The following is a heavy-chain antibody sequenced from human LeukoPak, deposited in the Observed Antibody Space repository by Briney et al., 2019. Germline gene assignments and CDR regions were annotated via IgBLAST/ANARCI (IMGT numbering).Heavy chain of an antibody. CDR1: GFTFSSYE. V-gene: IGHV3-48*03. Sequence: GGSLRLACAASGFTFSSYEMNWVRQAPGKGLEWVSYISSSGSTIYYADSVKGRFTISRDNAKNSLYLQMNSLRAEDTAVYYCARDGEYSYSCFDYWGQGTLVTVSS. J-gene: IGHJ4*02. CDR2: ISSSGSTI. CDR3: ARDGEYSYSCFDY. D-gene: IGHD5-18*01.